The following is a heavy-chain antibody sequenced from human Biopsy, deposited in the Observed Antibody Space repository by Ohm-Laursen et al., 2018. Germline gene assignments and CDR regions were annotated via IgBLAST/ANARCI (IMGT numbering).Heavy chain of an antibody. J-gene: IGHJ4*02. CDR3: ASLEDRTFDK. CDR1: GGTLITYA. Sequence: SSVKVSCKSSGGTLITYAISWVRQAPGQGLEWMGRIIPILHVPTYAQSFQGRVTISADKSTCTAYMELSGLRSEDTAVYYCASLEDRTFDKWGQGTLVTVSS. CDR2: IIPILHVP. V-gene: IGHV1-69*04.